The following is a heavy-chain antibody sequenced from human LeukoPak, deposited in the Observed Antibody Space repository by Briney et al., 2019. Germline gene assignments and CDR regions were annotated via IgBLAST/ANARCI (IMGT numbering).Heavy chain of an antibody. CDR1: GGSISSSSYY. CDR2: IYYSGST. J-gene: IGHJ4*02. V-gene: IGHV4-39*02. D-gene: IGHD3-10*01. CDR3: AKDTRGDYGWDFDY. Sequence: SETLSLTCTVSGGSISSSSYYWGWIRQPPGKGLEWIGSIYYSGSTYYNPSLKSRVTISVDTSKNQFSLKLSSVTAADTAVYYCAKDTRGDYGWDFDYWGQGTLVTVSS.